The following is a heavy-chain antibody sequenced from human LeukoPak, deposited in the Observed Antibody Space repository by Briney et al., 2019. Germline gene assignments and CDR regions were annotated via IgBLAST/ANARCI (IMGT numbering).Heavy chain of an antibody. J-gene: IGHJ4*01. CDR1: GFTVSSTY. V-gene: IGHV3-66*01. CDR3: ARGGPFTGPISTPRASDY. Sequence: PGGSLRLSRAASGFTVSSTYMSWVRQAPGKGLEWVSVIFSGGSPYYADPVKGRFTISRDSSKTTVYLQMNSLRAEDTAVYHCARGGPFTGPISTPRASDYWGQGILVTVSS. D-gene: IGHD1-7*01. CDR2: IFSGGSP.